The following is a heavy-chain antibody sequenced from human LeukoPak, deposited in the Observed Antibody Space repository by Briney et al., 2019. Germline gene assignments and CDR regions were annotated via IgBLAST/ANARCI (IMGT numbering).Heavy chain of an antibody. CDR2: IYHSGST. CDR1: GYSISNGYY. J-gene: IGHJ3*02. D-gene: IGHD4-11*01. V-gene: IGHV4-38-2*01. CDR3: ARPRGLLYVMTDAFDI. Sequence: SETLSLTCAVSGYSISNGYYWGWIRQPPGKGLEWIGSIYHSGSTYYNPSLKSRVTISVDTSKNQFSLKLSSVTAADTAVYYCARPRGLLYVMTDAFDIWGQGTMVTVSS.